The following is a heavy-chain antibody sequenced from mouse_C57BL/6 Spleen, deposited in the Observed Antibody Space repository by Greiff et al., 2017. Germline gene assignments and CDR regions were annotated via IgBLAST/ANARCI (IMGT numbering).Heavy chain of an antibody. CDR2: IDPDDGET. V-gene: IGHV14-2*01. CDR1: GFNIKDYY. D-gene: IGHD1-1*01. CDR3: ATTVGNFDV. Sequence: EVQLKQSGAELVKPGASVKLSCTASGFNIKDYYMHWVKQRTEQGLEWIGRIDPDDGETKYAPKFQGQDTMTADTSSNTAFLQLRSLTSEDTAVYYCATTVGNFDVWGTGTTVTVSS. J-gene: IGHJ1*03.